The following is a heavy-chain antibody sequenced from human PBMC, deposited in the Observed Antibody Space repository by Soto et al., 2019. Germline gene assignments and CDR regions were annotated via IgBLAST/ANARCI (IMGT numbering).Heavy chain of an antibody. J-gene: IGHJ4*02. V-gene: IGHV4-30-2*01. CDR1: GGTLSGATYS. Sequence: SETLSLTCGVSGGTLSGATYSWNWIRQPPGKGLEWIGYIFPSGTTYYNPSLKSRVTISIDVSKNQFSLSLRSLTAADTAVYYCARSREFDFWSQGTLVTVSS. CDR2: IFPSGTT. CDR3: ARSREFDF.